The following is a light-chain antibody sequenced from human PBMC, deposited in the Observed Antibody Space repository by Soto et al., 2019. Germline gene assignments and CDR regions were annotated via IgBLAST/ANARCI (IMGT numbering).Light chain of an antibody. J-gene: IGLJ1*01. CDR3: SSYTSSSPLYV. V-gene: IGLV2-14*01. CDR1: SSDVGDYNY. Sequence: QSVLTQPASVSGSPRQSITISCTGASSDVGDYNYVSWYQQHPGKAPKLMIFEVTNRPSGVSNRFSGSKSGNTASLTISGLQAEDEADYYCSSYTSSSPLYVFGTGTKLTVL. CDR2: EVT.